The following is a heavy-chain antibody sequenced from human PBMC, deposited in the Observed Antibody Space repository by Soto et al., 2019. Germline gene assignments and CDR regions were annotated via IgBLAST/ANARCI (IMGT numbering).Heavy chain of an antibody. D-gene: IGHD5-18*01. CDR1: GGTFSSYA. J-gene: IGHJ4*02. Sequence: ASVKVSCKASGGTFSSYAISWVRQAPGQGLEWMGGIIPIFGTANYAQKFQGRVTITADESTSTAYMELSSLRSEGTAVYYCARDTVDTAMVTSFDYWGQGTLVTVSS. V-gene: IGHV1-69*13. CDR2: IIPIFGTA. CDR3: ARDTVDTAMVTSFDY.